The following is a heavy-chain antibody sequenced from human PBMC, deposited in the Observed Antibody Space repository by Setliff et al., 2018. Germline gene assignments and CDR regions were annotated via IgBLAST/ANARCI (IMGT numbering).Heavy chain of an antibody. D-gene: IGHD2-8*01. J-gene: IGHJ4*02. V-gene: IGHV1-18*01. CDR3: SRLVRYCTTTTCQRASGAEF. Sequence: ASVKVSCKASGYTFTGYGVSWVRQAPGQGLEWVGWISPYNGNTYYAPKFQGRFIMTADTSTTTAYVELRSLRSDDTAIYYCSRLVRYCTTTTCQRASGAEFWGQGTLVTVSS. CDR1: GYTFTGYG. CDR2: ISPYNGNT.